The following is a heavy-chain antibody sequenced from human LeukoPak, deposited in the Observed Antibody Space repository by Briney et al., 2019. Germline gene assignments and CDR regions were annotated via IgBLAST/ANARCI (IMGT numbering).Heavy chain of an antibody. J-gene: IGHJ2*01. CDR2: TYYRSKWFN. V-gene: IGHV6-1*01. CDR1: GDSVSNNSAA. CDR3: VRGTLNYFDL. Sequence: SETLSLTCVVSGDSVSNNSAAWTWIRQSPSRGLEWLGTTYYRSKWFNGYAVSVKGRITITPDTSKNQFSLQMNFVIPEDTAVYYCVRGTLNYFDLWGRGTLVTVSS.